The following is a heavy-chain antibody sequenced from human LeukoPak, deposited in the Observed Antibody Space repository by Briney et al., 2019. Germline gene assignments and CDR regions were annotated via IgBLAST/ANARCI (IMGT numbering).Heavy chain of an antibody. CDR1: GGSLSGYY. V-gene: IGHV4-34*01. J-gene: IGHJ3*02. CDR2: INHSGST. D-gene: IGHD3-22*01. Sequence: SETLSLTCAVYGGSLSGYYWSWIRQPPGKGLEWIGEINHSGSTNYNPSLKSRVTISVDTSKNQFSLKLSSVTAADTAVYYCARRHNRYYDSSGYSAPRAFDIWGQGTMVTVSS. CDR3: ARRHNRYYDSSGYSAPRAFDI.